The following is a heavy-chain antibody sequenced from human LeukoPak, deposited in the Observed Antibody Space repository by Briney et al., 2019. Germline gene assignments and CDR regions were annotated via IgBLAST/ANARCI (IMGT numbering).Heavy chain of an antibody. CDR1: GFTFSSYA. Sequence: GGSLRLSCAASGFTFSSYAMSWVRQAPGKGLEWVSAISGSGGSTYYADSVKGRFTISRDNSKSTLYLQMNSLRAEDTAVYYCARFGELLGSFGPWGQGTLVTVSS. CDR3: ARFGELLGSFGP. V-gene: IGHV3-23*01. CDR2: ISGSGGST. D-gene: IGHD3-10*01. J-gene: IGHJ5*02.